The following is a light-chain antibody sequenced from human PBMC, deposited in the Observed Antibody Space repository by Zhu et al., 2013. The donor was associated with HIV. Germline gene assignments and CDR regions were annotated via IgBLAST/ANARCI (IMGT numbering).Light chain of an antibody. J-gene: IGLJ2*01. V-gene: IGLV1-51*01. Sequence: QSVLTQPPSVSAAPGQNITISCSGSSSNIGSNYVSWYQQLPGAAPKLFIFDNYKRPSGIPGRFSGSKSGTSATLGITGLQTGDEADYHCGTWDSSLSAVVFGGGTKLTVL. CDR2: DNY. CDR1: SSNIGSNY. CDR3: GTWDSSLSAVV.